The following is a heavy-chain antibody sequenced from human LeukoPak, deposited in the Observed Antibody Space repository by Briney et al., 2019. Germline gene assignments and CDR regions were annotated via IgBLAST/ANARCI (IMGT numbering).Heavy chain of an antibody. CDR2: SRNKANSYTT. Sequence: GGSLRLSCAGSGFILSDYYMDWVRQAPGKGLEWAGRSRNKANSYTTEYAASVKGRFTISRDGPESSLYLQINSLKTEDTAVYYCVRVDNYGNFFDYWGQGTLVTVSS. J-gene: IGHJ4*02. CDR3: VRVDNYGNFFDY. V-gene: IGHV3-72*01. D-gene: IGHD5-24*01. CDR1: GFILSDYY.